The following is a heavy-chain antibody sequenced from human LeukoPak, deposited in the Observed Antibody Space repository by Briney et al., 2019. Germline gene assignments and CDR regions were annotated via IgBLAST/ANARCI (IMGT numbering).Heavy chain of an antibody. V-gene: IGHV1-2*02. CDR1: GYTFTGYY. D-gene: IGHD2-15*01. CDR3: ARDVVVAAPGYYMDV. CDR2: INPNSGGT. J-gene: IGHJ6*03. Sequence: ASVKVSCKASGYTFTGYYMHWVREAPGQGLEWMGWINPNSGGTNYAQKFQGRVTMTRYTSISTAYMELSRLSSDDTAVYYCARDVVVAAPGYYMDVWGKGTTVTVSS.